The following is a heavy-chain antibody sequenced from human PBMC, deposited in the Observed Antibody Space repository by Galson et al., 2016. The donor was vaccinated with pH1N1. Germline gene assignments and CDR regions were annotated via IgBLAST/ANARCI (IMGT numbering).Heavy chain of an antibody. V-gene: IGHV4-39*07. J-gene: IGHJ2*01. CDR1: GGSIIDNMYY. Sequence: SETLSLTCIVSGGSIIDNMYYWSWIRQPPGQGLEWIGSIHYSGSTYYNPSLKSRVTISVDTSKNQFSLKLSSVTAADTAVYYCARGLDGDYVGYFDLWGRGTLVTVSS. CDR2: IHYSGST. CDR3: ARGLDGDYVGYFDL. D-gene: IGHD4-17*01.